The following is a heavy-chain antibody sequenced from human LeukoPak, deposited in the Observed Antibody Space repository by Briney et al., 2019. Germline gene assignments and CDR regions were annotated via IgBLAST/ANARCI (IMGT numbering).Heavy chain of an antibody. CDR1: GFTFSSYA. V-gene: IGHV3-30-3*01. CDR3: ANLESPYVFDY. Sequence: GGSLRLSCAASGFTFSSYAMHWVRQAPGKGLEWVAVISYDGSNKYYADSVKGRFTISRDNSKNTLYLQMNSLRAEDTAVYYCANLESPYVFDYWGQGTLVTVSS. D-gene: IGHD3-10*02. J-gene: IGHJ4*02. CDR2: ISYDGSNK.